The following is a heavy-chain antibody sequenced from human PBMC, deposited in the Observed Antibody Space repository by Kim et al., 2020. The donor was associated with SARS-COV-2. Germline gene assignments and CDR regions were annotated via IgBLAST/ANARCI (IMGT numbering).Heavy chain of an antibody. CDR1: GFTFSTYA. J-gene: IGHJ6*02. CDR2: ITGSGGTT. D-gene: IGHD3-16*01. CDR3: AKTWFGSDLGV. V-gene: IGHV3-23*01. Sequence: GGSLRLSCAASGFTFSTYAISWVRQTPGKGLEWVSAITGSGGTTYYADSVKGRFTISRDNSKNTLYLQMNSLRAEDTAVYFCAKTWFGSDLGVWDQGTTVTVSS.